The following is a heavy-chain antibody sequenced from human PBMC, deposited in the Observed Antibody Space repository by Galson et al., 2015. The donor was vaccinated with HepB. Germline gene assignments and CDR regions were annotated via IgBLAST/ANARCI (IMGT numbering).Heavy chain of an antibody. CDR2: ISYDGSNK. CDR1: GFTFSSYA. V-gene: IGHV3-30-3*01. D-gene: IGHD3-16*01. J-gene: IGHJ4*02. Sequence: SLRLSCAASGFTFSSYAMHWVRQAPGKGLEWVAVISYDGSNKYYADSVKGRFTISRDNSKNTLYLQMNSLRAEDTAVYYCASSKGGYWGQGTLVTVSS. CDR3: ASSKGGY.